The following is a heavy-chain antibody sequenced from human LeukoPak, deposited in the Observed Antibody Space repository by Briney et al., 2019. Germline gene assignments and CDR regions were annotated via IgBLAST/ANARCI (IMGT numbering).Heavy chain of an antibody. D-gene: IGHD3-22*01. CDR2: INDYTGDS. CDR3: ARGRIAKIVVVHNFSYGMDV. V-gene: IGHV4-34*01. Sequence: SETLSLTCTVFGGSFTDYFWTWIRHSPGKGLEWIGEINDYTGDSKYNPSLNSRVSISLEKSKNQLSLELRSVTAADTAVYYCARGRIAKIVVVHNFSYGMDVWGQGTTVTVSS. CDR1: GGSFTDYF. J-gene: IGHJ6*02.